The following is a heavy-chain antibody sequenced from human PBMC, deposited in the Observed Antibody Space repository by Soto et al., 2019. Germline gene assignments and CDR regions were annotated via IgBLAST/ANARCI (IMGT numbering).Heavy chain of an antibody. Sequence: EVQLVESGGGLVQPGGSLRLSCAASGFLFNTYWMFWVLQAPRKGLLWVSRIKSDGSSTNYADSVKGRFTISRDNAKNTLYLQMTSLRAEDTAVYYCAIGGGDYNYLDYWGQGILVTVSS. CDR1: GFLFNTYW. CDR3: AIGGGDYNYLDY. V-gene: IGHV3-74*01. J-gene: IGHJ4*02. CDR2: IKSDGSST. D-gene: IGHD3-9*01.